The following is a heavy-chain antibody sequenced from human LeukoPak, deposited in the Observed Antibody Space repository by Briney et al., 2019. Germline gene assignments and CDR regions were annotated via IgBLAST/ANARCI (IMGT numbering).Heavy chain of an antibody. Sequence: SQTLSLTCTVSGGSISSGGYYWSWIRQHPGTGLEWLGYIYYSGSTYYNPSLKSRVTISVDTSKNQFSLKLSSVTAADTAVYYCAREDYGSGSSRPYYYYGMDVWGQGTTVTVSS. D-gene: IGHD3-10*01. CDR1: GGSISSGGYY. V-gene: IGHV4-31*03. CDR2: IYYSGST. J-gene: IGHJ6*02. CDR3: AREDYGSGSSRPYYYYGMDV.